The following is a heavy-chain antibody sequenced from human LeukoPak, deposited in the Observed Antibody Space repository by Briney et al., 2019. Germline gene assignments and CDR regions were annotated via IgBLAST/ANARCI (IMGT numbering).Heavy chain of an antibody. CDR3: ARDRGAGAFDI. Sequence: GGSLRLSCTASGFIFSNYGFHWVRQAPGKGLEWVAVIWYDGSKQYYADSVKGRFTISRDSSKNTLYLEVNSLRAEDTAVYYCARDRGAGAFDIWGQGTMVTVSS. V-gene: IGHV3-33*01. CDR2: IWYDGSKQ. D-gene: IGHD1-26*01. CDR1: GFIFSNYG. J-gene: IGHJ3*02.